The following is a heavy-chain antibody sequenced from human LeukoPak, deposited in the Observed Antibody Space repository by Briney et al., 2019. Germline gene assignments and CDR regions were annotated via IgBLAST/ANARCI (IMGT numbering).Heavy chain of an antibody. CDR2: TYYRSKWYN. D-gene: IGHD3-10*01. CDR3: ARLYGSGSYYNEGWFDP. Sequence: SQTLSLTCAISGDSVSSSSAAWNWIRQSPSRGLEWLGRTYYRSKWYNDYAVSVKSRITINPDTSKNQFSLKLSSVTAADTAVYYCARLYGSGSYYNEGWFDPWGQGTLVTVSS. V-gene: IGHV6-1*01. CDR1: GDSVSSSSAA. J-gene: IGHJ5*02.